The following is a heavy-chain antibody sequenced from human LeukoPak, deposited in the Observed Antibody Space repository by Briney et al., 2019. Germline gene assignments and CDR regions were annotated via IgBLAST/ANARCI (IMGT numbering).Heavy chain of an antibody. D-gene: IGHD1-26*01. V-gene: IGHV3-21*01. CDR2: ITSGSSYI. Sequence: GGSLRLSCAASGFTFSSYNMNWVRQAPGKGLEWVSSITSGSSYIYYADSVKCRFTISRDNAKNSLYLQMNSLRAEDTAVYYCASDPYSGSYGNYYYYFMDVWGKGTTVTISS. J-gene: IGHJ6*03. CDR1: GFTFSSYN. CDR3: ASDPYSGSYGNYYYYFMDV.